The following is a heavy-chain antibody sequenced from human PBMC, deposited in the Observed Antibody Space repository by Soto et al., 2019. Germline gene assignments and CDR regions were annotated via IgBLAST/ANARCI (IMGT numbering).Heavy chain of an antibody. CDR1: SYSISSGYY. Sequence: XATMSLACAVCSYSISSGYYWGWIRQPPGKGLEWIGSIYHSGSTYYNPSLKSRVTISVDTSKNQFSLKLSSVTAADTAVYYCARVFLVVVAATNNWSDPWGQGTLVTVSS. CDR3: ARVFLVVVAATNNWSDP. J-gene: IGHJ5*02. V-gene: IGHV4-38-2*01. D-gene: IGHD2-15*01. CDR2: IYHSGST.